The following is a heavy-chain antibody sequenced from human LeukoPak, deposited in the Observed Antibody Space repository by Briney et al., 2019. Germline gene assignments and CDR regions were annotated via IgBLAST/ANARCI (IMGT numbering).Heavy chain of an antibody. V-gene: IGHV3-30*18. Sequence: GGSLRLSCAASGFTFSSYGMHWVRQAPGKGLEWVAIISYDGRDNFYEDSVKGRFTISRDNSKNTLYLQMNNLRAEDAAVYYCAKPTTVLTSYYFDYWGQGTLVTVSS. CDR2: ISYDGRDN. CDR3: AKPTTVLTSYYFDY. J-gene: IGHJ4*02. CDR1: GFTFSSYG. D-gene: IGHD4-23*01.